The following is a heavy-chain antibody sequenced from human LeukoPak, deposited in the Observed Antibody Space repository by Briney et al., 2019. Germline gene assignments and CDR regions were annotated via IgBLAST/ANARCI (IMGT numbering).Heavy chain of an antibody. V-gene: IGHV4-4*02. CDR3: AREGGFYCPLDY. J-gene: IGHJ4*02. CDR1: GFTFSIYAI. CDR2: VHLDGRT. D-gene: IGHD3-22*01. Sequence: GSLRLSCAASGFTFSIYAISWVRQPPGKGLEWIGEVHLDGRTNYNPSLKSRLIMSVDLPENHISPKLTSVTAADTAVYYCAREGGFYCPLDYSGQGTLVAVSS.